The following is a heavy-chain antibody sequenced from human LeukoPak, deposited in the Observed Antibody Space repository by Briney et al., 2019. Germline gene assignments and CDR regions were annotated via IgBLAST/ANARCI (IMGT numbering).Heavy chain of an antibody. Sequence: GGSLRLSCAASGFTFSSYAMHWVRQAPGKGLEYVSAISSNGGSTYYANSVKGRFTISRDNSKNTLYLQMGSLRAEDTAVYHCARVAFGELWGMDVWGKGTTVTISS. D-gene: IGHD3-10*01. J-gene: IGHJ6*04. CDR1: GFTFSSYA. CDR3: ARVAFGELWGMDV. V-gene: IGHV3-64*01. CDR2: ISSNGGST.